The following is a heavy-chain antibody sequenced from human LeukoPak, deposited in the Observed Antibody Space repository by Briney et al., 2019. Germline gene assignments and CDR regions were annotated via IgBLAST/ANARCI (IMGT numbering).Heavy chain of an antibody. J-gene: IGHJ3*02. CDR3: ARVGLGITIFGVVKNAFDI. D-gene: IGHD3-3*01. CDR1: GYTFSTTSHG. Sequence: ASVKVSCQASGYTFSTTSHGISWVRQAPGQGLEWMGWISPYNHNTAYAQNLQGRVTMTTDTSTSTAYMELRSLRSEDTAVYYCARVGLGITIFGVVKNAFDIWGQGTMVTVSS. V-gene: IGHV1-18*01. CDR2: ISPYNHNT.